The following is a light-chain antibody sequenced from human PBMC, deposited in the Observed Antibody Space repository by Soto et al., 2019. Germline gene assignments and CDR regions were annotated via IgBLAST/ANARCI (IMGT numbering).Light chain of an antibody. V-gene: IGLV2-8*01. Sequence: QSALTQPPSASGSPGQSVAISCTGTSSDVGGYNYVSWYQQHPGKAPKLMIYEVNKRPSGVPDRFSGSKSGNTASLTVSGLQAEYEADDYCSSYAGSSNVFGPGTTLTVL. CDR1: SSDVGGYNY. CDR2: EVN. CDR3: SSYAGSSNV. J-gene: IGLJ1*01.